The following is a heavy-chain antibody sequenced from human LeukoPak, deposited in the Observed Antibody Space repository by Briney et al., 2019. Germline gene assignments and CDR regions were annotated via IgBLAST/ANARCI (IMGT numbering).Heavy chain of an antibody. CDR3: AKDFVATLDY. Sequence: PGGSLRLSCAASGFTFSDYGMHWVRQAPGKGLEWVAVISYDEKHKYYADSVKGRFTIARDNSKNTLYLQMNNLRAEDMAMYYCAKDFVATLDYWGQGILVTVSS. D-gene: IGHD3-16*02. V-gene: IGHV3-30*18. CDR1: GFTFSDYG. CDR2: ISYDEKHK. J-gene: IGHJ4*02.